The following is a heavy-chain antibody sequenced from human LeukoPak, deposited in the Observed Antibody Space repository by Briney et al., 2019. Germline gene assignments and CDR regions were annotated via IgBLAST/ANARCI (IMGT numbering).Heavy chain of an antibody. J-gene: IGHJ4*02. D-gene: IGHD3-10*01. V-gene: IGHV3-74*01. Sequence: PGGSLRLSCAASGFNFNNYWMHWVRQVPGKGLEWISHINNDGSDASYADSVRGRFTIPKDNAKSTLELQMNSLRAEDTAVYYCARAGGGFDYWGQGTLVTVSS. CDR3: ARAGGGFDY. CDR1: GFNFNNYW. CDR2: INNDGSDA.